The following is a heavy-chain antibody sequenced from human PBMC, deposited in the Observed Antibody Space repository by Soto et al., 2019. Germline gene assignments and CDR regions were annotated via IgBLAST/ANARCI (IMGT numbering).Heavy chain of an antibody. CDR2: IYYSGST. D-gene: IGHD2-2*01. Sequence: PSETLSLTCTVSGGSISSYYWSWIRQPPGKGLEWIGYIYYSGSTNYNPSLKSRVTISVDTSKNQFSLKLSSVTAADTAVYYCARVYCSSTSCYELDYWGQGTLVTVSS. CDR1: GGSISSYY. CDR3: ARVYCSSTSCYELDY. V-gene: IGHV4-59*08. J-gene: IGHJ4*02.